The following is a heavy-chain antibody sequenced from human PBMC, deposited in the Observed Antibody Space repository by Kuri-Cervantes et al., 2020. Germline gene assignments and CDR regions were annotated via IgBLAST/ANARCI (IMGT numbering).Heavy chain of an antibody. D-gene: IGHD4-17*01. CDR1: GFTFSSYA. J-gene: IGHJ2*01. V-gene: IGHV3-30*01. CDR2: ISYDGSNK. CDR3: ARGDSTVTTWGYWYFDL. Sequence: LSLTCAASGFTFSSYAMHWVRQAPGKGLEWVAVISYDGSNKYYADSVKGRFTISRDNSKNTLYLQMNSLRAEDTAVYYCARGDSTVTTWGYWYFDLWGRGTLVTVSS.